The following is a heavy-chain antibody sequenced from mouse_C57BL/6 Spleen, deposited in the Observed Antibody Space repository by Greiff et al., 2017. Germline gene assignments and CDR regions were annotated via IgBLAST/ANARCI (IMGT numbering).Heavy chain of an antibody. CDR3: ARETTAYAMDY. V-gene: IGHV1-19*01. D-gene: IGHD1-2*01. Sequence: VQLQQSGPVLVKPGASVKMSCKASGYTFTDYYMNWVKQSHGKSLEWIGVINPYNGGTSYNQKFKGKATLTVDKSSSTAYMELNSLTSEDSAVYYCARETTAYAMDYCGQGTSVTVSS. J-gene: IGHJ4*01. CDR1: GYTFTDYY. CDR2: INPYNGGT.